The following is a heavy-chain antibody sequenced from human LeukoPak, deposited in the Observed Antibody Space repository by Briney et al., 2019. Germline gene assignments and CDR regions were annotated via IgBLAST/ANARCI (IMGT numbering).Heavy chain of an antibody. Sequence: ASVKVSCKASGYTFTGYYMHWVRQAPGQGLEWMGWINPNSGGTNYAQKFQGRVTMTRDTSISTAYMELSRLRSDDTAVYYCASVGENYGSGGDYFDYWGQGTLVTVSS. J-gene: IGHJ4*02. V-gene: IGHV1-2*02. CDR3: ASVGENYGSGGDYFDY. CDR2: INPNSGGT. D-gene: IGHD3-10*01. CDR1: GYTFTGYY.